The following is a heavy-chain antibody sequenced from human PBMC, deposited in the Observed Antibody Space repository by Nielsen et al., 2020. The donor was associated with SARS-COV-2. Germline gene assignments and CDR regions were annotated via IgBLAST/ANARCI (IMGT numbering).Heavy chain of an antibody. D-gene: IGHD3-10*01. V-gene: IGHV3-30*03. CDR3: ARDGHYYGSGSYYSETYFDY. J-gene: IGHJ4*02. CDR1: GFTFSSYG. CDR2: ISYDGSNK. Sequence: GESLKISCAASGFTFSSYGMHWVRQAPGKGLEWVAVISYDGSNKYYADSVKGRFTISRDNSKNTLYLQMNSLRAEDTAMYYCARDGHYYGSGSYYSETYFDYWGQGTLVTVSS.